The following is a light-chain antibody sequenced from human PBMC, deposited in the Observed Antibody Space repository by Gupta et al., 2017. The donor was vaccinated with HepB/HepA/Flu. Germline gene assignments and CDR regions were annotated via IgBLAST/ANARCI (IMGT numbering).Light chain of an antibody. CDR1: QSVSSSY. J-gene: IGKJ1*01. Sequence: EIVLTQSPGTMSLSPGERATLSCRASQSVSSSYLAWYQQKPGQAPRLLIYGASSRATGFPYRFSGSGSGTDFTLTIIRLEPEDFAVYYCQHYGSSPWTFGQGTKVEIK. V-gene: IGKV3-20*01. CDR2: GAS. CDR3: QHYGSSPWT.